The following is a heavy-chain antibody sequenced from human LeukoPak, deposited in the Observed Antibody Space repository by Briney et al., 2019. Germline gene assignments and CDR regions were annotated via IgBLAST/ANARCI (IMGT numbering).Heavy chain of an antibody. V-gene: IGHV3-23*01. CDR1: GFTFSSYA. D-gene: IGHD6-13*01. CDR3: AKKDAGSSWYFLDY. Sequence: GGSLRLSCAASGFTFSSYAMSWVRQAPGKGLEWVSAISGSGGSTYYADSVKGRFTISRDNSKNTLYLQMNSLRAEDTAVHYCAKKDAGSSWYFLDYWGQGTLVTVSS. J-gene: IGHJ4*02. CDR2: ISGSGGST.